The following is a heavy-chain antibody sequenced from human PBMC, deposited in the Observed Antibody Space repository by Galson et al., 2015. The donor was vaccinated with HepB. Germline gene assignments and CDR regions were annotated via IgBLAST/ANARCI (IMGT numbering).Heavy chain of an antibody. CDR3: ARQGFDLGYCSGGSCYSNWFDP. D-gene: IGHD2-15*01. CDR1: GGSISSSSYY. CDR2: IYYSGST. V-gene: IGHV4-39*01. J-gene: IGHJ5*02. Sequence: ETLSLTCTVSGGSISSSSYYWGWIRQPPGKGLEWIGSIYYSGSTYYNPSLKSRVTISVDTSKNQFSLKLSSVTAADTTVYYCARQGFDLGYCSGGSCYSNWFDPWGQGTLVTVSS.